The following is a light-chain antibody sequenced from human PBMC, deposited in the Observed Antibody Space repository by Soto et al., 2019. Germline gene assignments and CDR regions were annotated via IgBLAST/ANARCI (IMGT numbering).Light chain of an antibody. CDR2: DVS. CDR1: SSDVGGYNY. J-gene: IGLJ1*01. Sequence: SALTQPASVSGSPGQSITISCTGTSSDVGGYNYVSWYQQHPGKAPKLMIYDVSNRPSGVSNRFSGSKSGNTASLTISGPQAEDEADYYCSSYTSSSTLLYVFGTGTKVTVL. V-gene: IGLV2-14*01. CDR3: SSYTSSSTLLYV.